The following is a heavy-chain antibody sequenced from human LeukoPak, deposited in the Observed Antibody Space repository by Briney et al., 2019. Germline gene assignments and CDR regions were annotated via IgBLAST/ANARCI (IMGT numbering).Heavy chain of an antibody. CDR2: IYYSGST. D-gene: IGHD6-6*01. CDR1: GGSISSSSYY. V-gene: IGHV4-39*07. Sequence: SETLSLTCTVSGGSISSSSYYWGWIRQPPGKGLEWIGSIYYSGSTYYNPSLKSRVTISVDTSKNQFSLKLSSVTAADTAVYYCASFSKSIAARVFDYWGQGTLVTVSS. J-gene: IGHJ4*02. CDR3: ASFSKSIAARVFDY.